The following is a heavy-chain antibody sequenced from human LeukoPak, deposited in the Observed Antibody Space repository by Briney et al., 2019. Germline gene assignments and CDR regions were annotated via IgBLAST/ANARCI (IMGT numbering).Heavy chain of an antibody. CDR2: IYYSGST. Sequence: SETLSLTCTVSGGSISSYYWSWIRQPPGKGLEWIGYIYYSGSTNYNPSLKSRVTISVDTSKNQFSLKLGSVTAADTAVYYCARGKNSGYLTWGQGTLVTVSS. CDR1: GGSISSYY. CDR3: ARGKNSGYLT. V-gene: IGHV4-59*01. D-gene: IGHD3-22*01. J-gene: IGHJ5*02.